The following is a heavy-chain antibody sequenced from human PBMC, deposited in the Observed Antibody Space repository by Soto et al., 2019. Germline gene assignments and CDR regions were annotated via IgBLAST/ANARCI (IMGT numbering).Heavy chain of an antibody. Sequence: QEQVVESGGGVVQPGRSLRLSCAASGFTFSTHAMHWVRQAPGRGLEWVAIISYDGTTKDYADSVKGRFTISRDNSKNSVYLQMNSLRSEDTALYYCARDWRTAGTTGWCDPWGQGTLVTVSS. D-gene: IGHD6-13*01. CDR3: ARDWRTAGTTGWCDP. V-gene: IGHV3-30-3*01. CDR1: GFTFSTHA. J-gene: IGHJ5*02. CDR2: ISYDGTTK.